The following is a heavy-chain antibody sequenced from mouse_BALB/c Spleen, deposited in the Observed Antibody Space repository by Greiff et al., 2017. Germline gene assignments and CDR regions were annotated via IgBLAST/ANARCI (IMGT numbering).Heavy chain of an antibody. D-gene: IGHD2-10*02. V-gene: IGHV1S137*01. CDR1: GYTFTDYA. J-gene: IGHJ3*01. Sequence: LQESGAELVRPGVSVKISCKGSGYTFTDYAMHWVKQSHAKSLEWIGVISTYYGDASYNQKFKGKATMTVDKSSSTAYMELARLTSEDSAIYYCARSQYGNPAWFAYWGQGTLVTVSA. CDR3: ARSQYGNPAWFAY. CDR2: ISTYYGDA.